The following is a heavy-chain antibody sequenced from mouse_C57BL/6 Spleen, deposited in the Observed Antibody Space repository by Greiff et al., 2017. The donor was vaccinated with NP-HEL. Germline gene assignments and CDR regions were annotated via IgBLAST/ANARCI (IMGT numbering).Heavy chain of an antibody. J-gene: IGHJ1*03. V-gene: IGHV14-3*01. CDR1: GFNIKNTY. CDR3: ARSADYYGSSYVGYFDV. CDR2: IDPANGNT. D-gene: IGHD1-1*01. Sequence: VQLQQSVAELVRPGASVKLSCTASGFNIKNTYMHWVKQRPEQGLEWIGRIDPANGNTTYAPKFQGKATITADTSSNTAYLQLSSLTSEDTAIYYCARSADYYGSSYVGYFDVWGTGTTVTVSS.